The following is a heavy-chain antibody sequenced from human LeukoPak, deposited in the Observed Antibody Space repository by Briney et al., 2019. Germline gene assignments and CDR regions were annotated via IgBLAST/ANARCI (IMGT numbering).Heavy chain of an antibody. CDR2: IYYSGST. CDR1: GGSISSYY. Sequence: KPSETLSLTCTVSGGSISSYYWSWIRQPPGKGLEWIGYIYYSGSTNYNPSLKSRVTMSVDTSKNQFSLKLSSVTAADTAVYYCARVTTSSGYYYWGVDAFDIWGQGTMVTVSS. CDR3: ARVTTSSGYYYWGVDAFDI. D-gene: IGHD3-22*01. V-gene: IGHV4-59*12. J-gene: IGHJ3*02.